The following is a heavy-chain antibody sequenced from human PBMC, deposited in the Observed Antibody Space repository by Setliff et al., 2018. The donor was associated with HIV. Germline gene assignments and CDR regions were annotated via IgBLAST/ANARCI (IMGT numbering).Heavy chain of an antibody. CDR1: GGTFSNYA. V-gene: IGHV1-69*05. J-gene: IGHJ6*02. CDR3: ARGKGVGGVIITGGLDV. Sequence: SVKVSCKASGGTFSNYAFSWVRQAHGQGLEWMGGVIPIFGTANYAQKFQGRVTITTDESTGTTYMELSSLRSEDTAVYYCARGKGVGGVIITGGLDVWGQGTTVTVSS. D-gene: IGHD3-10*01. CDR2: VIPIFGTA.